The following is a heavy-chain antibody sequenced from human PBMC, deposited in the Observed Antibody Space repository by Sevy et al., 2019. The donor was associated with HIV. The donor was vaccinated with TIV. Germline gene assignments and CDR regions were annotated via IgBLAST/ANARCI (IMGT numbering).Heavy chain of an antibody. Sequence: ASVKVSCKASGYTFTGYYMHWVRQAPGQGLEWMGRINPNSGGTNYAQMFQGRVTMTRDTSISTAYMELSRLRSDDTAVYYCARSILHYDFWSGDYWGQGTLVTVSS. CDR2: INPNSGGT. D-gene: IGHD3-3*01. J-gene: IGHJ4*02. CDR1: GYTFTGYY. V-gene: IGHV1-2*06. CDR3: ARSILHYDFWSGDY.